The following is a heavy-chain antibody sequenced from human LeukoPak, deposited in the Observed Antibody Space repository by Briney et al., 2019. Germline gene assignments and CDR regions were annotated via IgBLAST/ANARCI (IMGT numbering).Heavy chain of an antibody. CDR3: AVRGWAYCGGDCYSFGDY. D-gene: IGHD2-21*02. CDR2: INPNSGGT. Sequence: ASVTVSCKASGYTFTGYYMHWVRHAPGPGLEWVGWINPNSGGTNNAQKFQGSVTMTRDTSSSTAYMGLSRVRADDMGVYYCAVRGWAYCGGDCYSFGDYWGQGTLVTVSS. CDR1: GYTFTGYY. V-gene: IGHV1-2*02. J-gene: IGHJ4*02.